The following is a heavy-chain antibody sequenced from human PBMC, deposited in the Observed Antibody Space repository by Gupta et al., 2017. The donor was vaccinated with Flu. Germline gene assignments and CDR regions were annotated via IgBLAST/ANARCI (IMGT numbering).Heavy chain of an antibody. V-gene: IGHV3-48*03. CDR2: ISSSGSTI. D-gene: IGHD1-26*01. CDR1: GFTFSSYE. Sequence: EVQLVESGGGLVQPGGSLRLSCAASGFTFSSYEMNWVRQAPGKGLEWVSYISSSGSTIYYADSVKGRFTISRDNAKNSLYLQMNSLRAEDTAVYYCAREGPGSYYFDYWGQGTLVTVSS. CDR3: AREGPGSYYFDY. J-gene: IGHJ4*02.